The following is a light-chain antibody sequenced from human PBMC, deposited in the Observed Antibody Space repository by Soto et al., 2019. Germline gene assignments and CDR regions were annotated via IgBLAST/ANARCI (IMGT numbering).Light chain of an antibody. Sequence: DIQMTQSPSTLSGSVGDRVTITCRASQTISSWLAWYQQKPGKAPKLLIYKASTLKSGVPSRFSGSGSVTEFSFTISSLQPEDFATYFCQQYSSLWTFGQGTKVDI. CDR2: KAS. J-gene: IGKJ1*01. CDR1: QTISSW. V-gene: IGKV1-5*03. CDR3: QQYSSLWT.